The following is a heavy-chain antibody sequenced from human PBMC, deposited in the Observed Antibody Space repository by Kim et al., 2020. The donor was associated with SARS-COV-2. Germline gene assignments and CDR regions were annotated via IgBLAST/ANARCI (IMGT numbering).Heavy chain of an antibody. Sequence: GGSLRLSCAASGFDFSTSWMHWVRQAPGKGLVWVSRIRSAGGDTNYADSGKGRFTISRDNAKNTLHLQLNSLGVEDTAIYYCARGSFQQGFDPWGQGTLVTVSS. CDR2: IRSAGGDT. V-gene: IGHV3-74*01. CDR3: ARGSFQQGFDP. J-gene: IGHJ5*02. CDR1: GFDFSTSW. D-gene: IGHD6-13*01.